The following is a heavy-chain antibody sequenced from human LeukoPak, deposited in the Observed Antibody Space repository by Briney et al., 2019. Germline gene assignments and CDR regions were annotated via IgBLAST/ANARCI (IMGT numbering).Heavy chain of an antibody. Sequence: PSETLSLTCAVYGGSFSGYYWSWIRQPPGKGLEWIGENNHSGSTNYNPSLKSRVTISVDTSKNQFSLKLSSVTAADTAVYYCARGERGYRYYYYYMDVWGKGTTVTVSS. J-gene: IGHJ6*03. CDR3: ARGERGYRYYYYYMDV. V-gene: IGHV4-34*01. D-gene: IGHD5-18*01. CDR2: NNHSGST. CDR1: GGSFSGYY.